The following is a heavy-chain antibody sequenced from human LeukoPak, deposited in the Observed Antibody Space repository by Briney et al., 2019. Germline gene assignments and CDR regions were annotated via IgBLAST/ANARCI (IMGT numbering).Heavy chain of an antibody. J-gene: IGHJ3*02. Sequence: GGSLRLSCAASGFIFSNYWMHWVRQAPGKGLVWVSRINTGGSYTSYADSVKGRFTISRDNAKNTLYLQMNSLRAEDTAIYYCARDNLAAAGDDNFDIWGQGTMVTVSS. V-gene: IGHV3-74*01. CDR2: INTGGSYT. D-gene: IGHD6-13*01. CDR3: ARDNLAAAGDDNFDI. CDR1: GFIFSNYW.